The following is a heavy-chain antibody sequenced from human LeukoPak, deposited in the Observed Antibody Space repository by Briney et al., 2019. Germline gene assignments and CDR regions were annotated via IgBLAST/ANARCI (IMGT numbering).Heavy chain of an antibody. CDR1: GFTFSSYE. J-gene: IGHJ4*02. V-gene: IGHV3-48*03. CDR2: ISSSGSTI. Sequence: GGSLRLSCAASGFTFSSYEMNWVRQAPGKGLEWVSYISSSGSTIYYADSVKGRFTISRDNAKNSLYLQMNSLRAEDTAVYYCARDGGSYVGDYFDYWGQGTLVTVSS. D-gene: IGHD1-26*01. CDR3: ARDGGSYVGDYFDY.